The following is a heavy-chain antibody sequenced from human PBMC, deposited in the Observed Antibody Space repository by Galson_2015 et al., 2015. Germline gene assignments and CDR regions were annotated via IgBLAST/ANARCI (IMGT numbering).Heavy chain of an antibody. CDR3: ARDLCSSTNCEYFDY. CDR1: GFTFSSYS. D-gene: IGHD2-2*01. Sequence: SLRLSCAASGFTFSSYSMNWVRQAPGKGLEWVPYISSSSSTIYYADSVKGRFTISRDNAKNSLYLQMNSLRDEDTAVYYCARDLCSSTNCEYFDYWGQGTLVTVSS. J-gene: IGHJ4*02. CDR2: ISSSSSTI. V-gene: IGHV3-48*02.